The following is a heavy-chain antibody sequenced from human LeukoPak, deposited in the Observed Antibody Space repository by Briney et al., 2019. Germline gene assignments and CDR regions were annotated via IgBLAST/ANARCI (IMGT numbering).Heavy chain of an antibody. CDR1: GYTFTSYY. D-gene: IGHD4-11*01. CDR3: ARVGMTTVTYYYYYYMDV. J-gene: IGHJ6*03. Sequence: ASVKVSCKASGYTFTSYYMHWVRQAPGQGLGWMGIINPSSGHTNYAQKFQGRVTMTRDTSISTAYMELSRLRSDDTAVYYCARVGMTTVTYYYYYYMDVWGKGTTVTVSS. CDR2: INPSSGHT. V-gene: IGHV1-2*02.